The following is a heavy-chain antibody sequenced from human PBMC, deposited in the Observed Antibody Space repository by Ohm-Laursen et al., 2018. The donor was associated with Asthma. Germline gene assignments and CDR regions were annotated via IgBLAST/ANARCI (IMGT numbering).Heavy chain of an antibody. CDR3: ARIRNDYGDYEFDY. Sequence: GTLSLTCTLSGASFSTYYWGWIRQPPGKGLEWIGHIHRTGSTNYNPSLESRVTISIDTSKNQFSLKLSSVTAADTAVYYCARIRNDYGDYEFDYWGQGTLVTVSS. CDR1: GASFSTYY. V-gene: IGHV4-59*01. CDR2: IHRTGST. J-gene: IGHJ4*02. D-gene: IGHD4-17*01.